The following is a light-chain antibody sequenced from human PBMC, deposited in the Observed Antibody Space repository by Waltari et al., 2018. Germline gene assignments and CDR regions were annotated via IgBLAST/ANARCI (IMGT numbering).Light chain of an antibody. J-gene: IGLJ3*02. CDR3: YSTEPGDNYRGV. CDR1: ALTSKY. V-gene: IGLV3-10*01. CDR2: EDT. Sequence: SYELTQSPSVSVSPGQTVRITCSGDALTSKYVCWYQQKSGQAPVLLIYEDTKRPSGIPERFSGSSSGTVATLTLTGAQVDDDADYYCYSTEPGDNYRGVFAGGTKLTVL.